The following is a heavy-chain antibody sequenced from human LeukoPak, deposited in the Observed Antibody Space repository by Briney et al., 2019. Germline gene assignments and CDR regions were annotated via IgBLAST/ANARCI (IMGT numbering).Heavy chain of an antibody. J-gene: IGHJ4*02. D-gene: IGHD3-22*01. V-gene: IGHV3-30-3*01. CDR1: GLTFSPYA. CDR3: ARTVKWLSPHFDY. Sequence: PGGSLRLSCAASGLTFSPYAMHWVRQAPGKGLEWVAVISYDGSNTYYAGSVKGRFTISRDNSKNTLYLQMNSLRTDDTAVYYCARTVKWLSPHFDYWGQGTLVTVSS. CDR2: ISYDGSNT.